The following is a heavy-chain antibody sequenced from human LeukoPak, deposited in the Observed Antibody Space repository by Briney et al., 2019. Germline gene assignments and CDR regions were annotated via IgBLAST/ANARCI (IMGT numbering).Heavy chain of an antibody. D-gene: IGHD2-2*01. V-gene: IGHV3-30*18. CDR3: AKPAYGTSTSCHFSGYAHRPLCS. J-gene: IGHJ5*02. CDR2: ISKVVRRT. CDR1: GFTFNPYG. Sequence: GESLSLSCVVSGFTFNPYGMHWVRHAPDQGLEWVAGISKVVRRTDYADSVKGRFTKSRDHSKKTMYLQMNRLTVADPSIYYRAKPAYGTSTSCHFSGYAHRPLCSWGQGTRVTVTS.